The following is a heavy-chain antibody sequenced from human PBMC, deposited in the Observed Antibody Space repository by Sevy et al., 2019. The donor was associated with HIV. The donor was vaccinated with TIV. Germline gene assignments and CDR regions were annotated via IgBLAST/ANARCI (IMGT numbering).Heavy chain of an antibody. D-gene: IGHD3-22*01. J-gene: IGHJ1*01. CDR1: GFSLSTSGVG. CDR3: AKPLVYYYDSSGYYSSGHFQH. Sequence: SGPTLVNPTQTLTLTCTFSGFSLSTSGVGVGWIRQPPGKALEWLALIYWNDDKRYSPSLKSRLTITKDTSKNQVVLTMTNMDPVDTATYYCAKPLVYYYDSSGYYSSGHFQHWGQGTLVTVSS. V-gene: IGHV2-5*01. CDR2: IYWNDDK.